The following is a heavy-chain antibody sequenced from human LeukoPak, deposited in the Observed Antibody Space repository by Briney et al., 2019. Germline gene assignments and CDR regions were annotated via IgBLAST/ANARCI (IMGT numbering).Heavy chain of an antibody. J-gene: IGHJ4*02. CDR1: GYTFTSYD. D-gene: IGHD3-22*01. CDR3: ARAPPYPPKYLYESSGYYFDY. Sequence: ASVKVSCKASGYTFTSYDINWVRQATGQGLEWMGWMNPNSGNTGYAQKFQGRVTITRNTSISTAYMELSSLRSEDTAVYYCARAPPYPPKYLYESSGYYFDYWGQGILVTVSS. V-gene: IGHV1-8*03. CDR2: MNPNSGNT.